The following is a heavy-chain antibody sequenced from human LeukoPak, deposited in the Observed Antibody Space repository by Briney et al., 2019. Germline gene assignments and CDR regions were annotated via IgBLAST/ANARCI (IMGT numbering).Heavy chain of an antibody. J-gene: IGHJ4*02. Sequence: PSETLSLTCTVSGGSISSYYWSWIRQPAGQGLEWMGRIYTSGSTNYNPSLKTRVTMSVDTSKSQFSLKLSSVTAADTAVYFCARGNWNYFDSWGQGTLVTVSS. CDR2: IYTSGST. D-gene: IGHD1-1*01. V-gene: IGHV4-4*07. CDR3: ARGNWNYFDS. CDR1: GGSISSYY.